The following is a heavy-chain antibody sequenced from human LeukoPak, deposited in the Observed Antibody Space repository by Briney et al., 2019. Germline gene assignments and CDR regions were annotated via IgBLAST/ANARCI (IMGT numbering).Heavy chain of an antibody. J-gene: IGHJ4*02. CDR2: IYYSGST. CDR3: AREGLELAYVYYFDY. CDR1: GGSISSSSYY. D-gene: IGHD1-7*01. Sequence: SETLSLTCIVSGGSISSSSYYWGWIRQPPGKGLEWIGNIYYSGSTYYNSSLKSRATISVDTSKNQFSLKLSSVTAADTAVYYCAREGLELAYVYYFDYWGQGTLVTVSS. V-gene: IGHV4-39*07.